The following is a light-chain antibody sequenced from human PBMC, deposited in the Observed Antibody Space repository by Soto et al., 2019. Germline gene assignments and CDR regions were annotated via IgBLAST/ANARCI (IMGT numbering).Light chain of an antibody. CDR2: DKT. CDR3: QSYDTSLSASV. Sequence: QAVVTQPPSLSGPPGQRVTIPGTGSRSNIGAGYAVHWSPKLPGTAPKLLTYDKTNRPSGVPNRFSASESGTSASLAITGLQSEDEADYYCQSYDTSLSASVFGGGTKLTVL. CDR1: RSNIGAGYA. J-gene: IGLJ2*01. V-gene: IGLV1-40*01.